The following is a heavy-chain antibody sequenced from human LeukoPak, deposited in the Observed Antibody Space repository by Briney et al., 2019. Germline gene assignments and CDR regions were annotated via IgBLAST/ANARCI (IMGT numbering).Heavy chain of an antibody. J-gene: IGHJ5*02. V-gene: IGHV4-31*03. Sequence: SETLSLTCTVSGGSISSGGYYWSWIRQHPGKGLEWIGYIYYSGSTYYNPSLKSRVTISVDTSKNQFSLKLSSVTAADTAVYYCARSRVGWFDPWGQGTLVTVSP. CDR3: ARSRVGWFDP. CDR2: IYYSGST. CDR1: GGSISSGGYY.